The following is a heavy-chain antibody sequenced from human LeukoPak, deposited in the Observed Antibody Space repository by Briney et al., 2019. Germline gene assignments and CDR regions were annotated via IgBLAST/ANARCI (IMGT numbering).Heavy chain of an antibody. CDR2: ISAYNGNT. Sequence: ASVKVSCKASGYTFASYGISWVRQAPGQGLEWMGWISAYNGNTNYAQKLQGRVTMTTDTSTSTAYMELRSLRSDDTAVYYCARWTIVATIGGGKRNWFDPWGQGTLVTVSS. V-gene: IGHV1-18*01. CDR3: ARWTIVATIGGGKRNWFDP. CDR1: GYTFASYG. D-gene: IGHD5-12*01. J-gene: IGHJ5*02.